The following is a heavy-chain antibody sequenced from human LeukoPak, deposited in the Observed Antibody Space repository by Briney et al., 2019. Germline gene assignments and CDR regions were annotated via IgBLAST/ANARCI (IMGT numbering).Heavy chain of an antibody. Sequence: PGGSLRLSCAASGFTFSSYAMHWFRQAPGKGLDWVAIISYDGSYKYYADSVKGRFTISRDNSKNTLYLQVNSLRAEDTAVYYCARRESSGWYVDYWGQGTLVTVSS. V-gene: IGHV3-30*04. CDR1: GFTFSSYA. CDR3: ARRESSGWYVDY. D-gene: IGHD6-19*01. CDR2: ISYDGSYK. J-gene: IGHJ4*02.